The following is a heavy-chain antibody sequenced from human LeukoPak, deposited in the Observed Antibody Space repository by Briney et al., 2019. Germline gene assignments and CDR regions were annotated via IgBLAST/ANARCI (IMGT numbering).Heavy chain of an antibody. D-gene: IGHD3-10*02. CDR3: ARLLYGDLDY. CDR2: INHSGST. Sequence: SETLSLTCAVYGGSFSGYYWSWIRQPAGKGLEWIGEINHSGSTNYNPSLKSRVTISVDTSKNQFSLKLSSVTAADTAVYYCARLLYGDLDYWGQGTLVTVSS. J-gene: IGHJ4*02. V-gene: IGHV4-34*01. CDR1: GGSFSGYY.